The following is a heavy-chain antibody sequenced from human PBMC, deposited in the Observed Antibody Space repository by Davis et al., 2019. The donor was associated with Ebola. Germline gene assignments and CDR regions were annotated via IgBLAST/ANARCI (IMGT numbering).Heavy chain of an antibody. D-gene: IGHD2-15*01. Sequence: ASVKVSCKASGYAFTSYYMHWVRQAPGQGLEWMGIINPSGGSTSYAQKFQGRVTMTRDTSTSTVYMELSSLRSEDTAVYYCARGYCSGGSCYSRWFDPWGQGTLVTVSS. CDR1: GYAFTSYY. J-gene: IGHJ5*02. V-gene: IGHV1-46*01. CDR2: INPSGGST. CDR3: ARGYCSGGSCYSRWFDP.